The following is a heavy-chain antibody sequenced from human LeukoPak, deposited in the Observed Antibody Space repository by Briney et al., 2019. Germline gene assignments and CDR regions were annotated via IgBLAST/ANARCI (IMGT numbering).Heavy chain of an antibody. J-gene: IGHJ6*02. V-gene: IGHV3-21*01. CDR1: GFTFSSYS. CDR2: ISSSSSYI. Sequence: GGSLRLSCAASGFTFSSYSMNWVRQAPGKGLEWVSSISSSSSYIYYADSVKGRFTISRDNAKNSMYLQMNSLRAEDTAVYYCASLSIAHYYGMDVWGQGTTVTVSS. D-gene: IGHD6-13*01. CDR3: ASLSIAHYYGMDV.